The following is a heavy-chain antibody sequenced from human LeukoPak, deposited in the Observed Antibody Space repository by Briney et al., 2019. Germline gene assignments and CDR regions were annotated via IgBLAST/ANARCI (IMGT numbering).Heavy chain of an antibody. CDR3: ARHPTLPVGMFGENDY. CDR2: IYYSGST. D-gene: IGHD3-10*02. V-gene: IGHV4-39*01. CDR1: GGSISSSSYY. J-gene: IGHJ4*02. Sequence: SETLSLTCTVSGGSISSSSYYWGWIRQPPGKGLEWIGSIYYSGSTYYNPSLKSRVTISVDTSKNQFSLKLSSVTVADTAVYYCARHPTLPVGMFGENDYWGQGTLVTVSS.